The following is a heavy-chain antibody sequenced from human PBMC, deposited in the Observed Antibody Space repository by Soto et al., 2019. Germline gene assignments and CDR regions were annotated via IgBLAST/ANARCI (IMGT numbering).Heavy chain of an antibody. Sequence: QVQLQESGPGLVKPSQTLSLTCTVSGGSISSGGYYWSWIRQHPGKGLEWIGYIYYSGSTYYNPSLKSRVTISVDTSKNQFSLKLSSVTAADTAVYYCARDSRLWFGELLPLTVFDYWGQGTLVTVSS. V-gene: IGHV4-31*03. D-gene: IGHD3-10*01. CDR2: IYYSGST. CDR3: ARDSRLWFGELLPLTVFDY. CDR1: GGSISSGGYY. J-gene: IGHJ4*02.